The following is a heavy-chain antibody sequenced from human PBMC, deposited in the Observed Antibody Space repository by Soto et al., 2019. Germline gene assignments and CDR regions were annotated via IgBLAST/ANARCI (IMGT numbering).Heavy chain of an antibody. CDR1: GVTFNNST. Sequence: QVQLVQSGAEVKQPGSSVKVSCKASGVTFNNSTVNWVRQAPGQGLEWMGRFTLIHGVANNAQKFQGRLTLSVEKSTSTSYMELSSLRSEDTAVYYCARPSTTATGGVEHWGQGTLVIVSS. CDR3: ARPSTTATGGVEH. V-gene: IGHV1-69*02. J-gene: IGHJ4*02. D-gene: IGHD2-8*02. CDR2: FTLIHGVA.